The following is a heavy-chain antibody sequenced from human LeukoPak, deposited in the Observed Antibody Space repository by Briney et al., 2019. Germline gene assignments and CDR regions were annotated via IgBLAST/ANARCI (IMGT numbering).Heavy chain of an antibody. Sequence: SETLSLTCTVSGGSISSSSYYWGWIRQPPGKGLEWIGSIYYSGSTYYNPSLKSRVTISVDTSKNQFSLKLSSVTAADTAVYYCARLGDVIVGATMASWGQGTLATASS. CDR3: ARLGDVIVGATMAS. CDR1: GGSISSSSYY. J-gene: IGHJ5*02. D-gene: IGHD1-26*01. V-gene: IGHV4-39*01. CDR2: IYYSGST.